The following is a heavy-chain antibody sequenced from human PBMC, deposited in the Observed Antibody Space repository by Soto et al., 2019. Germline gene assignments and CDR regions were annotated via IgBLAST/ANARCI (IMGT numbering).Heavy chain of an antibody. CDR2: ISYEGSNT. Sequence: PGGSLRLSCVASGFTFGTYAIHWVRLAPGKGLQWVALISYEGSNTYYADSVKGRFTVSRDNSKNTLYLQMNSLRPEDTGVYYCARVTPGNNLYYLYGLDVWGQGTSVTVSS. V-gene: IGHV3-30-3*01. D-gene: IGHD1-1*01. CDR3: ARVTPGNNLYYLYGLDV. CDR1: GFTFGTYA. J-gene: IGHJ6*02.